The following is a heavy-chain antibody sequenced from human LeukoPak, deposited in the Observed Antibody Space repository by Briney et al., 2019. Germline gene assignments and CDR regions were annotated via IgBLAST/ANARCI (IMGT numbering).Heavy chain of an antibody. CDR3: ARVMSASVWRSYGSYYYYYYKDI. CDR2: IKQDGSEK. J-gene: IGHJ6*03. CDR1: AFTFSSYW. V-gene: IGHV3-7*01. D-gene: IGHD3-16*01. Sequence: GGSLRLSCAASAFTFSSYWMSWVRQAPGKGLEWVANIKQDGSEKYSVDSVKGRFTISRDNAKNSLYMQMNSLRAEDTAVYYCARVMSASVWRSYGSYYYYYYKDIWGKGTTVTVSS.